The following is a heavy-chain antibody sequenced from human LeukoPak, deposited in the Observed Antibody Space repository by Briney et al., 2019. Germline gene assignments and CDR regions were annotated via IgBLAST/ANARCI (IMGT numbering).Heavy chain of an antibody. V-gene: IGHV4-34*01. CDR2: INHSGST. CDR1: GGSFSGYY. Sequence: SETLSLTCAVYGGSFSGYYWSWIRQPPGKGLEWIGEINHSGSTNYNPSLKSRVTISVDTSKNQFSLELSSVTAADTAVYYCAREPPSYGDYTYFDYWGQGTLVTVSS. J-gene: IGHJ4*02. CDR3: AREPPSYGDYTYFDY. D-gene: IGHD4-17*01.